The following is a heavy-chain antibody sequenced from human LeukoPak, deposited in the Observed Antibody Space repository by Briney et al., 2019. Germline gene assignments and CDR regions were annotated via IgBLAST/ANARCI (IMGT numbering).Heavy chain of an antibody. D-gene: IGHD3-10*01. CDR2: INPNSGGT. Sequence: ASVKVSCKASGYTFTGYYMHWVRQAPGQGLEWMGWINPNSGGTNYAQKFQGRVTMTRDTSISTAYMELSRLRSDDTAVYYCARDGYYGSGSYYSPNDYWGQGTLVTVSS. CDR3: ARDGYYGSGSYYSPNDY. CDR1: GYTFTGYY. J-gene: IGHJ4*02. V-gene: IGHV1-2*02.